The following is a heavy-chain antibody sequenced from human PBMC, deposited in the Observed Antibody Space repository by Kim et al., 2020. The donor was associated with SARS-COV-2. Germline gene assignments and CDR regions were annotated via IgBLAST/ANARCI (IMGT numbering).Heavy chain of an antibody. CDR3: AALTTIQH. Sequence: SSYMYNSDPGKRRFTITRDNAKNTLYLQMNSLRAEDTAVYYCAALTTIQHWGQGTLVTVSS. J-gene: IGHJ1*01. CDR2: SSYM. V-gene: IGHV3-21*01. D-gene: IGHD4-17*01.